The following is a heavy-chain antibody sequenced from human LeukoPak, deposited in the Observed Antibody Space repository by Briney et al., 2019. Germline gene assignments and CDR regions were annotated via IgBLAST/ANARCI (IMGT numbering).Heavy chain of an antibody. CDR3: AREAVGEMLEVGATTGRAFDI. J-gene: IGHJ3*02. V-gene: IGHV4-34*01. Sequence: SETLSLTCAVYGGSFSDYYWSWIRQPPGKGLEWIGEINHSGSTNYNPSLKRRVTISVDTSKNQFSLKLSSVTAADTAVYYCAREAVGEMLEVGATTGRAFDIWGQGTMVTVSS. D-gene: IGHD1-26*01. CDR1: GGSFSDYY. CDR2: INHSGST.